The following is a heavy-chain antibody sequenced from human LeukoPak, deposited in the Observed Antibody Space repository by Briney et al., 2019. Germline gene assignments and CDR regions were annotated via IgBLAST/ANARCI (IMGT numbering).Heavy chain of an antibody. Sequence: VPTLRLSCAASGFILSNYATSWARHGPRRGLEWVSGIVGSGANTYYADPVKGRFAIYRDSTRNTLYLQMNSLRAEDTAVYYCAKWGDYDVLTGYYDPDNWGQGTLVTVSS. CDR2: IVGSGANT. V-gene: IGHV3-23*01. D-gene: IGHD3-9*01. CDR3: AKWGDYDVLTGYYDPDN. J-gene: IGHJ4*02. CDR1: GFILSNYA.